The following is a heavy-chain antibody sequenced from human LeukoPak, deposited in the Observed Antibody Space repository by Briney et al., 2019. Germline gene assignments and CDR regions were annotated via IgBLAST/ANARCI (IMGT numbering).Heavy chain of an antibody. CDR2: IYYSGST. J-gene: IGHJ4*02. CDR1: GASMSGFY. D-gene: IGHD6-13*01. V-gene: IGHV4-59*08. Sequence: PSETLSLTCTVSGASMSGFYWMWIRQPPGKGLEWIGYIYYSGSTSYNPSLKSRVTISVDTSKNHFSLQLTSVTAADTALYYCARRFSSNWYGHFFDYWGQGILVTVSS. CDR3: ARRFSSNWYGHFFDY.